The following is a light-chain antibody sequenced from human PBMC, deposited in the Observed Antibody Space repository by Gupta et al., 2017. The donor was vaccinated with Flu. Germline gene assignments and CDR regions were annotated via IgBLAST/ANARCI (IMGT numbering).Light chain of an antibody. Sequence: AALSVSPGERATLSCRASESVRSNLAWYKQKPGQAPRLLIYGASTRATGISARFSGSGSGTEFTLTISSRQSEDFAVYYCQQYNKWPPLTFGGGTKVEI. CDR3: QQYNKWPPLT. V-gene: IGKV3-15*01. CDR1: ESVRSN. J-gene: IGKJ4*01. CDR2: GAS.